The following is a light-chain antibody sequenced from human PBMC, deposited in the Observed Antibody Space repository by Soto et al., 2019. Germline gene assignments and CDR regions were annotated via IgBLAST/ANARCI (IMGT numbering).Light chain of an antibody. CDR1: QSISSY. CDR3: QQSFRTPFT. CDR2: AAS. V-gene: IGKV1-39*01. J-gene: IGKJ3*01. Sequence: DIQMTQSPSSLSASVGDRVNITCRASQSISSYLNWYQQKPGKAPKLVVYAASRLQSGVPSRFSGTGSGTDFTLTISSLQPEDFATYYCQQSFRTPFTFGTGNKLDIK.